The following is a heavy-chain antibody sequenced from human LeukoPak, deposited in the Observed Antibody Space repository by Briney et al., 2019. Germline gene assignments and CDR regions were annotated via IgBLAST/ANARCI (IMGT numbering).Heavy chain of an antibody. V-gene: IGHV3-30*18. CDR3: AKDSRYYYGMDV. Sequence: GGSLRLSRAASGFTFSSYGMHWVRQAPGKGLEWVAVISYDGSNKYYADSVKGRFTISRDNSKNTLYLQMNSLRAEDTAVYYCAKDSRYYYGMDVWGQGTPVTVSS. J-gene: IGHJ6*02. CDR2: ISYDGSNK. CDR1: GFTFSSYG.